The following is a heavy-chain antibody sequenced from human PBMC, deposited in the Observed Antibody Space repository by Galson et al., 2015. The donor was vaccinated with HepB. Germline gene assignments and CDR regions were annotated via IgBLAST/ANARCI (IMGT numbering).Heavy chain of an antibody. D-gene: IGHD3-3*01. CDR1: GFTVSDNY. J-gene: IGHJ4*02. CDR3: ARDSPHYDFWRGYFDH. CDR2: IYTGGRT. V-gene: IGHV3-66*02. Sequence: SLRLSCAASGFTVSDNYMSWVRQAPGKGLEWVSLIYTGGRTYYADSVKGRFTISRDYSTNMLFLQMNSLRSEDTAVYYCARDSPHYDFWRGYFDHWGQGTLVTVSS.